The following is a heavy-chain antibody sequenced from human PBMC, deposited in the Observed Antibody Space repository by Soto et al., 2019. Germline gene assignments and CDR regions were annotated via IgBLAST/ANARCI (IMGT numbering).Heavy chain of an antibody. Sequence: PGESLKISCKGSGYSFTSYWIGWVRQMPGKGLEWMGIIYPGDSDTRYSPSFQGQVTISADKSISTAYLQWSSLKASDTAMYYCARLGLRDYSNKKNYYYYYMDVWGKGTTVTVSS. CDR2: IYPGDSDT. V-gene: IGHV5-51*01. D-gene: IGHD4-4*01. CDR3: ARLGLRDYSNKKNYYYYYMDV. J-gene: IGHJ6*03. CDR1: GYSFTSYW.